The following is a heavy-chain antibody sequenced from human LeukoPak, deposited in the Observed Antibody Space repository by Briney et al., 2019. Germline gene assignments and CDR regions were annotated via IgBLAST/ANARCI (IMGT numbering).Heavy chain of an antibody. CDR2: INAGNGNT. V-gene: IGHV1-3*01. Sequence: ASVKVSCKASGYTFTSYAMHWVRQAPGQRLEWMGWINAGNGNTKYSQKFQGRVTITRDTPASTAYMELSSLRSEDTAVYYCARGYDILTGYFSPVGYWGQGTLVTVSS. D-gene: IGHD3-9*01. CDR1: GYTFTSYA. J-gene: IGHJ4*02. CDR3: ARGYDILTGYFSPVGY.